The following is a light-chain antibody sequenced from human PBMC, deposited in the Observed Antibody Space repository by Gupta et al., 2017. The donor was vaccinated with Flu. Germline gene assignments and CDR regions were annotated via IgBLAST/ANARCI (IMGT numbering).Light chain of an antibody. CDR3: QAWDSFIV. Sequence: ITCSGHKLGEKSVSWYQQKPGQSPVLLIYQDTKRPSGIPERFSGSNSGNTATPIISGTQTMDEAEFYCQAWDSFIVFGGGTKLTVL. V-gene: IGLV3-1*01. J-gene: IGLJ2*01. CDR1: KLGEKS. CDR2: QDT.